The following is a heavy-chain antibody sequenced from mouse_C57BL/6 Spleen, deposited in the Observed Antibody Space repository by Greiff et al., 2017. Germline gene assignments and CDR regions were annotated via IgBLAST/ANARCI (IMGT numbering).Heavy chain of an antibody. Sequence: VQLQQPGAELVMPGASVKLSCKASGYTFTSYWMPWVKQRPGQGLEWIGEIDPSDSYTNYTQKFKGKSTLTVDKSSSTAYMQLSSLTSEDSAVYYCARWDYYGSSHYFDYWGQGTTLTVSS. V-gene: IGHV1-69*01. CDR1: GYTFTSYW. D-gene: IGHD1-1*01. J-gene: IGHJ2*01. CDR2: IDPSDSYT. CDR3: ARWDYYGSSHYFDY.